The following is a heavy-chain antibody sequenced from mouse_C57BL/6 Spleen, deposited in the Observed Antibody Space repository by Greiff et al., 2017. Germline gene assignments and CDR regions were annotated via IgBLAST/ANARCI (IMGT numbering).Heavy chain of an antibody. CDR1: GYTFTSYW. J-gene: IGHJ3*01. CDR2: IDPSDSYT. Sequence: QVQLKQPGAELVKPGASVKLSCKASGYTFTSYWMQWVKQRPGQGLEWIGEIDPSDSYTNYNQKFKGKATLTVDKSSSTAYMQLSSLTSEDSAVYYCARVDSFAYWGQGTLVTVSA. CDR3: ARVDSFAY. V-gene: IGHV1-50*01.